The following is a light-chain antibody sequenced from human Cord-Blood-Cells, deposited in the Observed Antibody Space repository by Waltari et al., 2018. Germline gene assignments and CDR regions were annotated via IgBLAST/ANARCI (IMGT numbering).Light chain of an antibody. CDR2: DVS. V-gene: IGLV2-14*03. J-gene: IGLJ1*01. Sequence: QSALTQPASVSGSPGQSITISCTGTSSDVGGYNYVSWYKQHPGKAPKPMIYDVSNRPSGVSKRCSGSKSGNTASLTISGLQAEDEADYYGSSYTSSSYVFGTGTKVTVL. CDR1: SSDVGGYNY. CDR3: SSYTSSSYV.